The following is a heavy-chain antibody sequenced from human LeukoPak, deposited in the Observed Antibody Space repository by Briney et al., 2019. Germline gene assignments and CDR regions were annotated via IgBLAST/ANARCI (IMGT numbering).Heavy chain of an antibody. Sequence: AAVKVSCKASGGTFSSYAISWVRQAPGQGLEWMGGIIPIFGTANYAQKFQGRVTITADESTSTAYMELSSLRSEATAVYYCARGSGYGFQNPQYWGQGTLVTVSS. V-gene: IGHV1-69*13. J-gene: IGHJ4*02. D-gene: IGHD5-18*01. CDR3: ARGSGYGFQNPQY. CDR1: GGTFSSYA. CDR2: IIPIFGTA.